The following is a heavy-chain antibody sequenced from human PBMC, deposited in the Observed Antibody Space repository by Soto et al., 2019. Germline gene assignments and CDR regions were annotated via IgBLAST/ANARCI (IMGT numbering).Heavy chain of an antibody. D-gene: IGHD3-10*01. V-gene: IGHV3-7*01. J-gene: IGHJ4*02. CDR2: IKQDGSEK. CDR1: GFTFSDYW. Sequence: EVQLVESGGGLVQPGGSLRLSCAASGFTFSDYWMSWVRQAPGKGLEWVANIKQDGSEKYYVDSVKGRFTISRDNAKSSLYLKVNSLRAEDTDVYYCARDKDPGRFGEIAHYWGQGTLVTVSS. CDR3: ARDKDPGRFGEIAHY.